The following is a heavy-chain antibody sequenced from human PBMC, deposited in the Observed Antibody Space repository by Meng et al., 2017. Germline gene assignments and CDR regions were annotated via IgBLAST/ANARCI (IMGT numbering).Heavy chain of an antibody. J-gene: IGHJ4*02. Sequence: VHLVELGAEVKKSGSLVKVACKASGGTFRSYAISWVRQAPGQGLEWMGGIISIFGTANYAQKFQGRVTITADESTSTAYMELSSLRSEDTAVYYCAREGPCGGDCSGFDYWGQGTLVTVSS. CDR2: IISIFGTA. D-gene: IGHD2-21*02. CDR3: AREGPCGGDCSGFDY. V-gene: IGHV1-69*01. CDR1: GGTFRSYA.